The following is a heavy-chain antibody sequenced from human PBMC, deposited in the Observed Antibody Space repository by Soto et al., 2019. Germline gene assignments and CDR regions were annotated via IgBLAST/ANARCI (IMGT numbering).Heavy chain of an antibody. Sequence: PGESLKISCKVSGYTFTNNWISWVRQMPGKGLEWMGRIDPSDSYLNYSPSFQGHVTISAGKSTNTAYLHFRSLKASDTAVYYCASHRGLGSRSYIDHWGQGTLVTVSS. D-gene: IGHD3-10*01. CDR2: IDPSDSYL. CDR3: ASHRGLGSRSYIDH. V-gene: IGHV5-10-1*01. CDR1: GYTFTNNW. J-gene: IGHJ5*02.